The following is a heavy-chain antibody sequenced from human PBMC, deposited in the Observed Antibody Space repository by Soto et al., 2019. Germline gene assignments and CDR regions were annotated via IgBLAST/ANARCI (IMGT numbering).Heavy chain of an antibody. D-gene: IGHD6-19*01. J-gene: IGHJ4*02. CDR3: ARDGIAVAGKLVY. V-gene: IGHV1-46*01. CDR1: GYTFTSYY. CDR2: INPRGGST. Sequence: QVQLVQSGAEVKKPGASVKVSCKASGYTFTSYYMHWVRQAPGQGLEWMGIINPRGGSTSYAQKFQRRVTMTRDTYTSTVYMELSSLRSEDTAVYYCARDGIAVAGKLVYWGQGTLVTVSS.